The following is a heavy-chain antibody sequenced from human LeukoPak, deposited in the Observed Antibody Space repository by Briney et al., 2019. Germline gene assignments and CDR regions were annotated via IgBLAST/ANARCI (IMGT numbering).Heavy chain of an antibody. V-gene: IGHV3-21*01. D-gene: IGHD4-23*01. CDR2: ISSSSSYI. CDR3: AKESIVGGNSGPYFDY. CDR1: GFTFSSYS. Sequence: PGGSLRLSCAASGFTFSSYSMNWVRQAPGKGLEWVSSISSSSSYIYYADSVKGRFTISRDNAKNSLYLQMNSLRPEDTAVYYCAKESIVGGNSGPYFDYWGQGTLVTVSS. J-gene: IGHJ4*02.